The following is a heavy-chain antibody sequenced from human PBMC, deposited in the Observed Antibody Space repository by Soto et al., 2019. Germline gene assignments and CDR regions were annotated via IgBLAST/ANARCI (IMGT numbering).Heavy chain of an antibody. CDR3: ARGTGTWFFDR. CDR1: GGAISSGGYY. CDR2: IAESGSM. V-gene: IGHV4-31*03. J-gene: IGHJ2*01. Sequence: QVQLQESGPGLVKPSQTLSLTCTVSGGAISSGGYYWSWIRQHPGQGLEWIGYIAESGSMYYKASLKFRVTITIDTSKNQCSQKLTSVTAADTAVYDCARGTGTWFFDRWGRGTLVTVSS.